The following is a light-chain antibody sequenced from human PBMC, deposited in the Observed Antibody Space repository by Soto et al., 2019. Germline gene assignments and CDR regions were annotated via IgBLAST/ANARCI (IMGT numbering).Light chain of an antibody. J-gene: IGKJ1*01. Sequence: EIVLTQSPGTLSLSPGERATLSCRASQSFSSSDLAWYQQKPGQAPRLLIYGASSRATGIPDRFSGSGSGIDFTLTISRLEPEDFAVYYCQQYGASRTFGQGTTVEVK. V-gene: IGKV3-20*01. CDR3: QQYGASRT. CDR1: QSFSSSD. CDR2: GAS.